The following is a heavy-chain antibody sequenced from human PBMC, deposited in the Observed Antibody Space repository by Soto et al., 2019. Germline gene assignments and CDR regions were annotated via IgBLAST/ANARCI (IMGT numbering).Heavy chain of an antibody. J-gene: IGHJ4*01. D-gene: IGHD1-26*01. CDR3: ARGEQYSGRIFDY. CDR2: TYYRSKWYY. V-gene: IGHV6-1*01. CDR1: GYSVSSNSAG. Sequence: SHTLSLTCAITGYSVSSNSAGWRLVRQSPSRGLEWLGRTYYRSKWYYEYAVSVRGRITINPDTSKNQYSLQLNSVTPEDTAVYFCARGEQYSGRIFDYWGQGTLVTVSS.